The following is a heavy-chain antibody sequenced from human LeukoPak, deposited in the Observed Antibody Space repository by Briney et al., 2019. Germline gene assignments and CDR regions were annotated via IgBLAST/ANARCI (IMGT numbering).Heavy chain of an antibody. CDR1: GGSFSGYY. V-gene: IGHV4-34*01. J-gene: IGHJ4*02. Sequence: PSETLSLTCAVYGGSFSGYYWSWIRQPPGKGLEWIGEINHSGSTNYNPSLKSRVTISVDTSKSQFSLKLSSVTAADTAVYYCARRSITMIVVVIMYFDYWGQGTLVTVSS. D-gene: IGHD3-22*01. CDR3: ARRSITMIVVVIMYFDY. CDR2: INHSGST.